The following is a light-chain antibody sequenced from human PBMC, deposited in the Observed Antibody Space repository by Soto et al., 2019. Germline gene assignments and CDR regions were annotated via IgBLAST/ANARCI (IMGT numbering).Light chain of an antibody. CDR1: SSDVGDYNY. V-gene: IGLV2-11*01. J-gene: IGLJ3*02. Sequence: QSVLTQPRSVSGSPGQSVTISCTGTSSDVGDYNYVSWYQQYPGKAPKLVIYDVSKRPSGVPDRFSGSKSGNTASLTISGLQAEAEADYYCCSFAGSYTFWVFGGGTKLTVL. CDR3: CSFAGSYTFWV. CDR2: DVS.